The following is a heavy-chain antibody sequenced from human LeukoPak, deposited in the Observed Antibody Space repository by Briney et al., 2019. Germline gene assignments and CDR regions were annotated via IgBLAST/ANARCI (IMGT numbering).Heavy chain of an antibody. D-gene: IGHD2/OR15-2a*01. V-gene: IGHV4-38-2*02. CDR1: GYSISSGYY. J-gene: IGHJ4*02. Sequence: SETLSLTCTVSGYSISSGYYWAWIRQPPGKGLEWIRSIYYSGNTYYNPSLKSRVTISLDTSKNQFSLKLNSVTAADTAVYYCARILYSNNIDYWGQGTLVTVSS. CDR2: IYYSGNT. CDR3: ARILYSNNIDY.